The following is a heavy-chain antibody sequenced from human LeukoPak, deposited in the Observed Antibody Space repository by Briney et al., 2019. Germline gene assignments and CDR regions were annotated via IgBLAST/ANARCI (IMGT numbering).Heavy chain of an antibody. Sequence: ASVKVSCKVSGYTLTELSMHWVRQAPGKGLEWMGGFDPEDGETIYAQKFQGRVTMTEDTSTDTAYMELSSLGSEDTAVYYCATAEYYSYWFDPWGQGTLVTVSS. D-gene: IGHD3-10*01. CDR2: FDPEDGET. CDR1: GYTLTELS. V-gene: IGHV1-24*01. J-gene: IGHJ5*02. CDR3: ATAEYYSYWFDP.